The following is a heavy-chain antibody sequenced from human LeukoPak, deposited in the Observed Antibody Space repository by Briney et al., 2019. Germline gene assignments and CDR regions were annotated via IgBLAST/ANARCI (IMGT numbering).Heavy chain of an antibody. CDR2: INPSGGST. D-gene: IGHD3-3*01. V-gene: IGHV1-46*01. CDR3: AREVITIFGVVPGDYYYGMDV. Sequence: ASVKVSCKASGYTFTSYYMHWVRQAPGQGLEWMGIINPSGGSTSYAQKFQGRVTMTRDTSTSTVYMELSSLRSEDTAVYYCAREVITIFGVVPGDYYYGMDVWGQGTTVTVSS. CDR1: GYTFTSYY. J-gene: IGHJ6*02.